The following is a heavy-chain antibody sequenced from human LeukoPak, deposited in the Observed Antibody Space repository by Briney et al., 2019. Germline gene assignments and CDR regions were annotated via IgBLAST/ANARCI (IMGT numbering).Heavy chain of an antibody. V-gene: IGHV4-34*01. CDR3: ARDRASIYDSSGYRYYYGMDV. CDR2: VNHSGST. D-gene: IGHD3-22*01. Sequence: AETLSLTCAVYGGSFSGYYWTWIRQPPGGGLEWIGEVNHSGSTNYNPSLKSRVTISVDTSKNQFSLKLSSVTAADTAVYYCARDRASIYDSSGYRYYYGMDVWGQGTTVTVSS. J-gene: IGHJ6*02. CDR1: GGSFSGYY.